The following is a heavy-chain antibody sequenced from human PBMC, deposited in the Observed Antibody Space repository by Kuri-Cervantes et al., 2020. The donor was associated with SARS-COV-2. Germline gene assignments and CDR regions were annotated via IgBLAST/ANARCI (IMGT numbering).Heavy chain of an antibody. CDR2: IDTAGNP. J-gene: IGHJ4*02. D-gene: IGHD6-19*01. CDR1: GCTFSSYY. V-gene: IGHV3-13*05. Sequence: GGSLRLSCAASGCTFSSYYMDWVRQATGKGLEWVSAIDTAGNPYYTGSVKGRFTISRENSKNPFYLQVNSLSAGDTAVYYCAKDRRSLGGWSTYYFDYWGQGTLVTVSS. CDR3: AKDRRSLGGWSTYYFDY.